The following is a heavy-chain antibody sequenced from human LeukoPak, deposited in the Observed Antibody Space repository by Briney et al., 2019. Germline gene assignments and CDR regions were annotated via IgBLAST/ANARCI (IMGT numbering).Heavy chain of an antibody. D-gene: IGHD3-10*01. CDR1: GFTFIHSG. CDR2: ISYDGSNK. CDR3: ARVLYGSGSYFYY. J-gene: IGHJ4*02. Sequence: GSLRLSFAASGFTFIHSGMRWVRQAPGKGLEWVAVISYDGSNKYYADSVKGRFPISRDNSKNTRYLQMNSLRTEACAVYYGARVLYGSGSYFYYGSQGTLVSV. V-gene: IGHV3-30*03.